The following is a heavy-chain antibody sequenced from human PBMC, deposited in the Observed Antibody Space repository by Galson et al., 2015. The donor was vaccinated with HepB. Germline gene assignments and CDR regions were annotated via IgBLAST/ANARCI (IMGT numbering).Heavy chain of an antibody. J-gene: IGHJ6*02. CDR3: ARDVAYCGGDCRDKPHYYYYGMDV. D-gene: IGHD2-21*02. Sequence: SVKVSCKASGYTFTSYYMHWVRQAPGQGLEWMGIINPSGGSTSYAQKFQGRVTMTRDTSTSTVYMELSSLRSEDTAVYYCARDVAYCGGDCRDKPHYYYYGMDVWGQGTTVPVSS. CDR1: GYTFTSYY. CDR2: INPSGGST. V-gene: IGHV1-46*01.